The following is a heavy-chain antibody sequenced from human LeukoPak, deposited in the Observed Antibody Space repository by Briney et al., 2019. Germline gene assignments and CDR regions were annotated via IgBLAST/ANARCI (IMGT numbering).Heavy chain of an antibody. CDR3: ARDRAQGDGYNSDAFDI. V-gene: IGHV1-2*02. CDR2: INPNSGGT. J-gene: IGHJ3*02. D-gene: IGHD5-24*01. CDR1: GYTFTSYD. Sequence: ASVKVSCKASGYTFTSYDINWVRQATGQGLEWMGWINPNSGGTNYAQKFQGRVTMTRDTSISTAYMELSRLRSDDTAVYYCARDRAQGDGYNSDAFDIWGQGTMVTVSS.